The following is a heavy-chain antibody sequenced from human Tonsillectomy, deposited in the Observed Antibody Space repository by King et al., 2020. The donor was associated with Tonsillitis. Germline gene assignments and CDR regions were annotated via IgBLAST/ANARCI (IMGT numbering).Heavy chain of an antibody. CDR3: AKNVDVVTTSNGMDV. D-gene: IGHD5-12*01. CDR2: ILYDGSNK. CDR1: GFTLSSSD. Sequence: VQLVESGGGVVQPGRSLRLSCAASGFTLSSSDIHWVRQAPGKGLEWVAVILYDGSNKYYADSMKGRFTISRDNSKNTLYLQMNSLRAEDTAVYYCAKNVDVVTTSNGMDVWGQGTTVTVSS. J-gene: IGHJ6*02. V-gene: IGHV3-30*18.